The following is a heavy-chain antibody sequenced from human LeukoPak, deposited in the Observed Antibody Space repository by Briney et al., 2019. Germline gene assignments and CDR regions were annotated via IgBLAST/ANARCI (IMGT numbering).Heavy chain of an antibody. CDR2: IHYSGST. J-gene: IGHJ4*02. Sequence: SETLSLTCTVSGGSISSSSYYWSWIRQPPGKGLEWIGSIHYSGSTYYNPSLKSRVTISVDTSKNQFSLKLGSVTAADTAVYYCARLGAQLLYFDYWGQGTLVTVSS. V-gene: IGHV4-39*01. D-gene: IGHD2-2*01. CDR3: ARLGAQLLYFDY. CDR1: GGSISSSSYY.